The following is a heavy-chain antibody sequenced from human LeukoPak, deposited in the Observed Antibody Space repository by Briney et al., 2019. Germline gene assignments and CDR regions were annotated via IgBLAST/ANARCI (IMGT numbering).Heavy chain of an antibody. D-gene: IGHD4-23*01. CDR2: IDYSGSP. Sequence: PSETLSLTCTVSGGSVSNSNYCWGWIRQPPGTQLEWIGSIDYSGSPLYNPSLKSRVTISVDTSKNQFSLKLSSVTAADTAVYYCARPLDCNYGGTAFDIWGQGTMVTVSS. CDR3: ARPLDCNYGGTAFDI. CDR1: GGSVSNSNYC. J-gene: IGHJ3*02. V-gene: IGHV4-39*01.